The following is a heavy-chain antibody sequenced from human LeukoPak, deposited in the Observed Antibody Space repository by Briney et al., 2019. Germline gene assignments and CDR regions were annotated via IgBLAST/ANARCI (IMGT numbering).Heavy chain of an antibody. CDR3: ARLHSSSWDPAWRKWYFDY. J-gene: IGHJ4*02. V-gene: IGHV4-34*01. D-gene: IGHD6-13*01. CDR2: INHSGST. CDR1: GGSFSGYY. Sequence: PSETLSLTCTVYGGSFSGYYWSWIRQPPGKGLEWIGEINHSGSTNYNPSLKSRVTISVDTSKNQFSLKLSSVTAADTAVYYCARLHSSSWDPAWRKWYFDYWGQGTLVTVSS.